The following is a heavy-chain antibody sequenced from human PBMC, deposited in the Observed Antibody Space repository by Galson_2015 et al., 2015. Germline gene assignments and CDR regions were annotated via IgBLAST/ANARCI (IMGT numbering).Heavy chain of an antibody. Sequence: SLRLSCAASGFTFRNYCMSWVRQAPGKGLEWVAHLNVDGGETYYADSVKGRFTISRDNAKNSLYLQMNSLRAAETAVYYCARITDSSRWYFDHWGQGTLVTVSS. V-gene: IGHV3-7*03. D-gene: IGHD3-22*01. CDR3: ARITDSSRWYFDH. J-gene: IGHJ4*02. CDR2: LNVDGGET. CDR1: GFTFRNYC.